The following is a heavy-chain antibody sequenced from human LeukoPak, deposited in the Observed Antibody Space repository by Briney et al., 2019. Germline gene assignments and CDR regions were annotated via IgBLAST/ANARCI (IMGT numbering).Heavy chain of an antibody. D-gene: IGHD1-7*01. V-gene: IGHV1-2*02. J-gene: IGHJ4*02. CDR2: INPNSGGT. CDR3: ARETHITGTTFDY. CDR1: GYTFTGYY. Sequence: ASVKVSCKASGYTFTGYYMHWVRQAPGQGLEWMGWINPNSGGTNYAQKFQGRVTMTRDTSISTAYMELSRLRSDDTAVYYCARETHITGTTFDYWGQETLVTVST.